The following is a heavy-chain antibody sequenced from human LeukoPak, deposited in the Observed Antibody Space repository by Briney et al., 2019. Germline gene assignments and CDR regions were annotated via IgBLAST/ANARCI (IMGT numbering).Heavy chain of an antibody. Sequence: SETLSLTCAVYGGSFSGYYWSWIRQPPGKGLEWIGEINHSGSTNYNPSLKGRVTISVDTSKNQFSLKLSSVTAADTAVYYCARRRGSGYYYDSSGYYPMDVWGKGTTVTVSS. CDR1: GGSFSGYY. CDR3: ARRRGSGYYYDSSGYYPMDV. J-gene: IGHJ6*03. CDR2: INHSGST. D-gene: IGHD3-22*01. V-gene: IGHV4-34*01.